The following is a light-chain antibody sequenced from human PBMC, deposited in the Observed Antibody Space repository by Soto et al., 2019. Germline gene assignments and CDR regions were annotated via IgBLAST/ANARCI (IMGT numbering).Light chain of an antibody. CDR2: GSS. Sequence: DNQMTQSPAALSASAGDRWTITCRESQHFXNYLNWYEEKAGQPPKFRXYGSSSLHTGVPSKFSGSGYGTDFTLIINNLHPDDFANYYSQHTHASTHPFGQGTRLEIK. CDR3: QHTHASTHP. CDR1: QHFXNY. J-gene: IGKJ5*01. V-gene: IGKV1-39*01.